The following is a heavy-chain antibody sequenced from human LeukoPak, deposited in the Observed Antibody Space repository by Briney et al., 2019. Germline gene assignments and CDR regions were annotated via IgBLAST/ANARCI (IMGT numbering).Heavy chain of an antibody. Sequence: GRSLRLSCAASGFTFNKYTIHWVRQAPGKDLEWVGRIKTNTDGAPTDYAAPVEGRFVISRDDSKKTLYLQMNSLRVDDTALYFCTTGIDDGGGYWGQGTMVTVSS. CDR2: IKTNTDGAPT. CDR1: GFTFNKYT. J-gene: IGHJ4*02. V-gene: IGHV3-15*07. CDR3: TTGIDDGGGY. D-gene: IGHD1-1*01.